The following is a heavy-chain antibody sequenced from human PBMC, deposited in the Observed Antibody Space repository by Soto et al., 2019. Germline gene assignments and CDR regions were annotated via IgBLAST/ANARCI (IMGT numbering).Heavy chain of an antibody. CDR3: VKGGNRGSGIDY. V-gene: IGHV3-43*01. Sequence: VHLAQSGGVVVQPGGSLRLSCAASGFTFDDYPMHWVRQVPGKGLEWVSHISWDGVKTYYADSLRGRFTISRDNSKNSLYPEMRSLTTEDTAFYYCVKGGNRGSGIDYWGQGSLVTVSS. CDR2: ISWDGVKT. D-gene: IGHD3-10*01. CDR1: GFTFDDYP. J-gene: IGHJ4*02.